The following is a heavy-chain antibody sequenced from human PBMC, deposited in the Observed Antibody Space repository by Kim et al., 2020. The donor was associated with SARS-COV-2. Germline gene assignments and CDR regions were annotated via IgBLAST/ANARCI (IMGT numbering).Heavy chain of an antibody. D-gene: IGHD3-10*01. CDR1: GYIFSLHG. J-gene: IGHJ5*02. CDR2: IVPYTGYT. CDR3: ARQGVRGLKMGNWFDP. Sequence: ASVKVSCKASGYIFSLHGIAWVRLAPGQGLEWIGWIVPYTGYTKYAQNFQGRVTLTTDTSTSTAYMELASLISDDTAVYYCARQGVRGLKMGNWFDPWGQGTQVTVSS. V-gene: IGHV1-18*01.